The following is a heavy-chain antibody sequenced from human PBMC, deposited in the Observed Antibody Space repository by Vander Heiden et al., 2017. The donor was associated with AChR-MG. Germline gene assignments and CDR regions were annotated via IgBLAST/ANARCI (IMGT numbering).Heavy chain of an antibody. CDR3: AKDRAKQNWYFDL. J-gene: IGHJ2*01. Sequence: EVQLLEYGGGLVQPGGSLRLSCSASGFTFSSYAMSWVRQAPGKGLEWVSGFSGSGGSTNYADSVKGRFTISRDNSKNTLYLQMSSLRAEDTAVYYCAKDRAKQNWYFDLWGRGTLVTVSS. D-gene: IGHD3-10*01. CDR1: GFTFSSYA. CDR2: FSGSGGST. V-gene: IGHV3-23*01.